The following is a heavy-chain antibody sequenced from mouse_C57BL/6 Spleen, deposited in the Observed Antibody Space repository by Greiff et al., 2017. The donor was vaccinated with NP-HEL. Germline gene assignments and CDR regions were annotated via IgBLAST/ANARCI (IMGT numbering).Heavy chain of an antibody. D-gene: IGHD1-1*01. CDR3: ARAHYYGSSDWYFDV. V-gene: IGHV3-1*01. CDR2: ISYSGST. J-gene: IGHJ1*03. CDR1: GYSITSGYD. Sequence: EVQLQESGPGMVKPSQSLSLTCPVSGYSITSGYDWHWIRHFPGNKLEWMGYISYSGSTNYNPSLKSRISITHDTSKNHFFLKLNSVTTEDTATYYCARAHYYGSSDWYFDVWGTGTTVTVSS.